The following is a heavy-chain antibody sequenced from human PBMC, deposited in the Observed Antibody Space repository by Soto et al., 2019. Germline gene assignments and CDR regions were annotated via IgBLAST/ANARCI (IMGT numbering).Heavy chain of an antibody. V-gene: IGHV5-51*01. CDR3: ARHVRYCSSTSCYKALYWYFDL. CDR1: GYSFTSYW. CDR2: IYPGDSDT. J-gene: IGHJ2*01. Sequence: EVQLVQSGAEVKKPGESLKISCKGSGYSFTSYWIGWVRQMPGKGLEWMGIIYPGDSDTRYSPSFQGQVTISADKSISTAYLQWSSLKASDTAMYYCARHVRYCSSTSCYKALYWYFDLWGRGTLVTVSS. D-gene: IGHD2-2*02.